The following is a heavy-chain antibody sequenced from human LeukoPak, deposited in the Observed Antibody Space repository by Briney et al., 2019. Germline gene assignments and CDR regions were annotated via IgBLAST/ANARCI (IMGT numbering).Heavy chain of an antibody. J-gene: IGHJ4*02. CDR1: GFTFVDYG. D-gene: IGHD3-3*02. CDR2: INYNGAIT. Sequence: GGSLRLSCATSGFTFVDYGLSWVRRAPGKGLEWLCAINYNGAITDYADSVKGRFTISRDNAKNSLYLRMDSLRAEDTALYYCARDRLGPSFSVSHFDLWGQGPWSPSPQ. CDR3: ARDRLGPSFSVSHFDL. V-gene: IGHV3-20*04.